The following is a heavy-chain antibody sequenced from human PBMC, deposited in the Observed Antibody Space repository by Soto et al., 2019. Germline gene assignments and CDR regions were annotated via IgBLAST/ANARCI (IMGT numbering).Heavy chain of an antibody. CDR3: ARGYCSSTSCYRYYYYYMDV. CDR2: IWYDGSNK. D-gene: IGHD2-2*01. Sequence: GGSLRLSCAASGFTFSSYGMHWVRQAPGKGLEWVAVIWYDGSNKYYADSVKGRFTISRDNSKNTLYLQMNSLRAEDTAVYYCARGYCSSTSCYRYYYYYMDVWGKGTTVTFSS. J-gene: IGHJ6*03. CDR1: GFTFSSYG. V-gene: IGHV3-33*01.